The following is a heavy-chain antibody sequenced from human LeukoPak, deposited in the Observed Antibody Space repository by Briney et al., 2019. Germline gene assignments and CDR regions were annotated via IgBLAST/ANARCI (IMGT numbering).Heavy chain of an antibody. Sequence: GGSLRLSCAASGFTFSSYAMSWVRQAPGKGLEWVSAISGSGGSTYYADSVKGRFTISRDNSKNTLYLQITSLRAEDTGVYYCAKDHLPGIVVADRDYWGQGTLVTVSS. CDR3: AKDHLPGIVVADRDY. CDR2: ISGSGGST. J-gene: IGHJ4*02. CDR1: GFTFSSYA. V-gene: IGHV3-23*01. D-gene: IGHD6-19*01.